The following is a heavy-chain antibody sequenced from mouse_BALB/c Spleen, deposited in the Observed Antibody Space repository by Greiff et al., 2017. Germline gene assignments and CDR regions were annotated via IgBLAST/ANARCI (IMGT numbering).Heavy chain of an antibody. V-gene: IGHV5-12-2*01. CDR2: ISNGGGST. CDR3: ARRGYYGSSSYWYFDV. Sequence: EVNVVESGGGLVQPGGSLKLSCAASGFTFSSYTMSWVRQTPEKRLEWVAYISNGGGSTYYPDTVKGRFTISRDNAKNTLYLQMRSLKSEDTAMYYCARRGYYGSSSYWYFDVWGAGTTVTVSS. CDR1: GFTFSSYT. J-gene: IGHJ1*01. D-gene: IGHD1-1*01.